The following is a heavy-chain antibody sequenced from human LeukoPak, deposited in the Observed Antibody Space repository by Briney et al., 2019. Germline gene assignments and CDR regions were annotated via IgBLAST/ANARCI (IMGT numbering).Heavy chain of an antibody. V-gene: IGHV4-39*07. CDR1: GGSISSSNYY. J-gene: IGHJ4*02. Sequence: SETLSLTCTVSGGSISSSNYYWGWIRQPPGKGLEWIGTIYYSGSTYYNPSLKSRVTISVDTSKNQFSLKLSSVTAADTAVYYCARYSGSGIAAAGYFDYWGQGTLVTVSS. CDR2: IYYSGST. D-gene: IGHD6-13*01. CDR3: ARYSGSGIAAAGYFDY.